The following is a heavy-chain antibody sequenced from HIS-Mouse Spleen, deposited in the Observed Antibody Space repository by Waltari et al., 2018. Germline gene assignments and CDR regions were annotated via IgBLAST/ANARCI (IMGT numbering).Heavy chain of an antibody. CDR2: IYYSGGT. V-gene: IGHV4-39*07. D-gene: IGHD6-13*01. CDR1: GRSIRISSYY. Sequence: QLQLQESGPGLVKPSETLSLTCPVSGRSIRISSYYWGWIRHPPGKGLEWIGSIYYSGGTYYNPSLKSRVTISVDTSKNQFSLKLSSVTAADTAVYYCAREIPYSSSWYDWYFDLWGRGTLVTVSS. J-gene: IGHJ2*01. CDR3: AREIPYSSSWYDWYFDL.